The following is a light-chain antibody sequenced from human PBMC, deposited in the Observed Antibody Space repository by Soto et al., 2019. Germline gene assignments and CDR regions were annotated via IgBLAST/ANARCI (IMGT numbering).Light chain of an antibody. CDR1: SSNIGNND. CDR2: DNY. V-gene: IGLV1-51*01. Sequence: QSVLTQPPSVSEAPGQKVTISCSGSSSNIGNNDVSWYQQFPGTAPKLLIYDNYKRPSGLPHRFSGSKSGTSATLGISGLQACDEADYYCGSGGSSRRGVFGGGTKLTVL. J-gene: IGLJ3*02. CDR3: GSGGSSRRGV.